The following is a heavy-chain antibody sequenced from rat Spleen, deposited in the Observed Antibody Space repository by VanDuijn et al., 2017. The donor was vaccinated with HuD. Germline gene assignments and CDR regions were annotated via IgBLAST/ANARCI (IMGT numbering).Heavy chain of an antibody. CDR3: ARHFPYSAPFDY. J-gene: IGHJ2*01. CDR1: GFTFSNYD. CDR2: ISTGGGNT. V-gene: IGHV5S23*01. D-gene: IGHD3-3*01. Sequence: EVQLVESDGGLVQPGRSLKLSCAASGFTFSNYDMAWVRQAPTKGLEWVASISTGGGNTYYRDSVKGRFTISRDNAKSTLYLQMDSLRSEDTATYYCARHFPYSAPFDYWGQGVMVTVSS.